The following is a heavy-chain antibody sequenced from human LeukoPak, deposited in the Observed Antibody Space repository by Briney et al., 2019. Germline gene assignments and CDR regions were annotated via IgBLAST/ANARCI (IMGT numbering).Heavy chain of an antibody. Sequence: SETLSLTCAVYGGSFSGYYWSWIRQPPGKGLESIGEINHSGSTNYNPSLKSRVTISVDTSKNQFSLKLSSVTAADTAVYYCARGIAVADYFDYWGQGTLVTVSS. CDR2: INHSGST. CDR1: GGSFSGYY. J-gene: IGHJ4*02. V-gene: IGHV4-34*01. D-gene: IGHD6-19*01. CDR3: ARGIAVADYFDY.